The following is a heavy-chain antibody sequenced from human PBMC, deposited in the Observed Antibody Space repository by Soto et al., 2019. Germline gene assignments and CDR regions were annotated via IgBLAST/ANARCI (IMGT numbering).Heavy chain of an antibody. D-gene: IGHD2-2*01. Sequence: EVQLVESGGGLVQPGRSLRLSCAASGFTFDDYAMHWVRQAPGKGLEWVSGISWNSGSIGYADSGKGRFTISRDNAKNSLYLQMNSLRAEDTALYYCAKGIGYCISTSCQRTGAFDIWGQGTMVTVSS. V-gene: IGHV3-9*01. CDR1: GFTFDDYA. CDR3: AKGIGYCISTSCQRTGAFDI. J-gene: IGHJ3*02. CDR2: ISWNSGSI.